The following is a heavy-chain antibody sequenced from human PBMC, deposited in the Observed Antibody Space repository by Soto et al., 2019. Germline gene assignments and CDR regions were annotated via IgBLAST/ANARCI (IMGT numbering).Heavy chain of an antibody. V-gene: IGHV4-59*01. CDR3: ARDQAMALGFDP. Sequence: SETLSLTCTVSGGSISSYYWSWIRQPPGKGLERIGYIYYSGSTNYNPSLRSRVTISVDTSKNQFSLKLSSVTAADTAVYYCARDQAMALGFDPWGQGTLVTVSS. CDR1: GGSISSYY. D-gene: IGHD2-8*01. CDR2: IYYSGST. J-gene: IGHJ5*02.